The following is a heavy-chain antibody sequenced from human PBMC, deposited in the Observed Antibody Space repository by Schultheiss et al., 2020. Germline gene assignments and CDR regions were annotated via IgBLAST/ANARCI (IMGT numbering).Heavy chain of an antibody. J-gene: IGHJ4*02. CDR3: ARGDSSSWHYFDY. V-gene: IGHV4-59*01. CDR2: IYYSGST. CDR1: GASISSYY. D-gene: IGHD6-13*01. Sequence: SETLSLTCTVSGASISSYYWSWIRQPPGKGLEWIGYIYYSGSTNYNPSLKNRVTISVDTSKNQFSLKVNSVTAADTAVYYCARGDSSSWHYFDYWGQGTPVTVSS.